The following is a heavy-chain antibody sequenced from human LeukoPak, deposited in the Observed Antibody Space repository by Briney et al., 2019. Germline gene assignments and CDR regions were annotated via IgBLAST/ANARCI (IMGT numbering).Heavy chain of an antibody. CDR3: ASRSAPSYYYYMDV. D-gene: IGHD2-15*01. Sequence: PGGSLRLSCAASGFTFSNYWMSWVRQAPGKGLEWVANIKQDGSEKYYVDSVKGRFTISRDNAKNSLYLQMNSLRAEDTAVYYCASRSAPSYYYYMDVWGKGTTVTVSS. CDR1: GFTFSNYW. V-gene: IGHV3-7*01. CDR2: IKQDGSEK. J-gene: IGHJ6*03.